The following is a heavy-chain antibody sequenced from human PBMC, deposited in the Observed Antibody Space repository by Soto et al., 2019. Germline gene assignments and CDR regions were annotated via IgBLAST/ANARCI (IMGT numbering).Heavy chain of an antibody. V-gene: IGHV3-33*01. CDR2: IWYEGSKN. D-gene: IGHD2-21*02. Sequence: QVHLVQSGGGVVQPGKSLKLSCAASGFTFSSYGMHWVRQTPGKGLEWVALIWYEGSKNSYTDSVKGRFTISRDNSNNTLYQPLNILGDDDTAVYICARYAITYCDYDCYSLRNNFDTWGQGTLVTVS. CDR1: GFTFSSYG. CDR3: ARYAITYCDYDCYSLRNNFDT. J-gene: IGHJ1*01.